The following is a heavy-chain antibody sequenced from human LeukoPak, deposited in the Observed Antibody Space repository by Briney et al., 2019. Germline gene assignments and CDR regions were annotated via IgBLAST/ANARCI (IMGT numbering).Heavy chain of an antibody. V-gene: IGHV3-9*01. Sequence: PGGSLRLSCAASGFTLDDYAMHWVRQAPGKGLERVSGISWNSGSIGYADSVKGRFTISRDNAKNSLYLQMNSLRAEDTALYYCAKALSSSWSGDAFDIWGQGTMVTVSS. J-gene: IGHJ3*02. CDR1: GFTLDDYA. CDR2: ISWNSGSI. CDR3: AKALSSSWSGDAFDI. D-gene: IGHD6-13*01.